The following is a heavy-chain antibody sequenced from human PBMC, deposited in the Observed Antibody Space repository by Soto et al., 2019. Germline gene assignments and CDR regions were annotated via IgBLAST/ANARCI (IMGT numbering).Heavy chain of an antibody. CDR2: IIPIIGTA. CDR1: GGTFNNYA. V-gene: IGHV1-69*01. D-gene: IGHD5-12*01. Sequence: QVQLVQAGAEVNKPGSSVKVSCKASGGTFNNYAISWVRQAPGQGLEWMGGIIPIIGTADYAHKFQGRLAISADESTGTTFMELSSLRSEDTALYYCARGGVDVVATSAFDYGGQGTLVTVSS. CDR3: ARGGVDVVATSAFDY. J-gene: IGHJ4*02.